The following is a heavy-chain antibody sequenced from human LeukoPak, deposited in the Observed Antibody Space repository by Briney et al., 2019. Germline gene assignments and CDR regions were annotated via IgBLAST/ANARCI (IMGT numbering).Heavy chain of an antibody. D-gene: IGHD6-13*01. CDR2: IYYSGST. CDR1: GGSISSYY. J-gene: IGHJ4*02. CDR3: ARHPYSSSWEFDY. V-gene: IGHV4-59*08. Sequence: PSETLSLTCTVSGGSISSYYWSWIRQPPGKGLEWIGYIYYSGSTNYNPSLKSRVTISVDTSKNQFSLKLSSVTAADTAVYYCARHPYSSSWEFDYWGQGTLVTVSS.